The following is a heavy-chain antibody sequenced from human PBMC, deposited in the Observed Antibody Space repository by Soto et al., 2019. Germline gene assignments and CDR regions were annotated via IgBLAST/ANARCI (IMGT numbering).Heavy chain of an antibody. CDR2: IWYDGSNK. CDR3: ARGWGGRYCSSTSCYVPDY. Sequence: QVQLVESGGGVVQPGRSLRLSCAASGFTFSSYGMHWVRQAPGKGLEWVAVIWYDGSNKYYADSVKGRFTISRDNSKNXLXXQMNSLRAEDTAVYYCARGWGGRYCSSTSCYVPDYWGQGTLVTVSS. D-gene: IGHD2-2*01. CDR1: GFTFSSYG. V-gene: IGHV3-33*01. J-gene: IGHJ4*02.